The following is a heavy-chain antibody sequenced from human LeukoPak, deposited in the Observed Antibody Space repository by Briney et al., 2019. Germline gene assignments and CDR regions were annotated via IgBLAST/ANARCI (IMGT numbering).Heavy chain of an antibody. V-gene: IGHV3-30*19. CDR3: ARDPATHHPHTASDY. D-gene: IGHD5-18*01. CDR2: ISYDGSNK. Sequence: GGSLRLSCAASGFTFSSYSMHWVRQAPRKGLERVSVISYDGSNKYYADSLKGRFTISRDNSKNTLYLQMNSLRAEDTAVYYCARDPATHHPHTASDYWGQGTLVTVSS. CDR1: GFTFSSYS. J-gene: IGHJ4*02.